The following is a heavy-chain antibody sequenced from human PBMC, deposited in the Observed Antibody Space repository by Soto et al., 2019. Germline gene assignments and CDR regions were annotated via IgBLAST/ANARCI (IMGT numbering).Heavy chain of an antibody. CDR2: INYSGST. J-gene: IGHJ4*02. D-gene: IGHD2-15*01. CDR1: GGSISSGTYY. CDR3: ARLVVGSDYFDY. V-gene: IGHV4-61*01. Sequence: SETLSLTCTVSGGSISSGTYYWSWIRQPPGKGLEWIGYINYSGSTNYNPSLKSRVTISVDTSKNQFSLKLSSVTAADTAVYYCARLVVGSDYFDYWGQGTLVTVSS.